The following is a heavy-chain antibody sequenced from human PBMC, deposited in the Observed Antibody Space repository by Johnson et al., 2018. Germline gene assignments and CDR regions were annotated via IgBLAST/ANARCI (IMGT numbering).Heavy chain of an antibody. D-gene: IGHD6-13*01. CDR2: IYYSGNT. Sequence: QVQLQESGPGLVKPSETLSLTCSVSGGSISAYYWGWIRQPPGKGLEWIGYIYYSGNTKYNPSLKSRVTKSLGASKNQFSLKVSPVTAWDTAVYYCARETFSITAGNDGFDIWGQGTMVTVSS. CDR1: GGSISAYY. CDR3: ARETFSITAGNDGFDI. V-gene: IGHV4-59*01. J-gene: IGHJ3*02.